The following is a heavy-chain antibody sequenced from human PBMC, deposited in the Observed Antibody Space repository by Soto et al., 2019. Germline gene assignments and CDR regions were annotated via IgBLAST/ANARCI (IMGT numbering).Heavy chain of an antibody. V-gene: IGHV4-4*02. D-gene: IGHD2-2*01. Sequence: QVQLQESGPGLVKPSGTLSLTCAVSGGSISSSNWRSWVRQPPGKGLEWIGEIYHSGSTNYNPSLKSRVTISVDKSKNQFSLKLSSVTAADTAVYYCAIRSSTSWNYYYGMDVWGQGTTVTVSS. CDR2: IYHSGST. CDR1: GGSISSSNW. J-gene: IGHJ6*02. CDR3: AIRSSTSWNYYYGMDV.